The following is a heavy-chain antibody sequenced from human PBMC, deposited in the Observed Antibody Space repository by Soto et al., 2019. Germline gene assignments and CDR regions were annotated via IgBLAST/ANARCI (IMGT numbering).Heavy chain of an antibody. CDR2: INWNSVKI. Sequence: EVQLVESGGDLVQPGRSLRLSCAASGFTFEDYAMHWVRQVPGKGLEWVSGINWNSVKIEYAYYVKGRFTISRDNAKNSVHLQMSSLRPEETALYFCAIGQVAGSRGYFDYWGQGTLVTVSS. CDR3: AIGQVAGSRGYFDY. V-gene: IGHV3-9*01. CDR1: GFTFEDYA. J-gene: IGHJ4*02. D-gene: IGHD2-15*01.